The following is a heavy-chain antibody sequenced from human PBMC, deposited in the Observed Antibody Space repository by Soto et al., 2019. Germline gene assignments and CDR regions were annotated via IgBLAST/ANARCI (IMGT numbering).Heavy chain of an antibody. CDR1: GFTFSSYG. CDR3: ARDMGDIVATIFVY. D-gene: IGHD5-12*01. CDR2: IWYDGSNK. J-gene: IGHJ4*02. V-gene: IGHV3-33*01. Sequence: GGSLRLSCAASGFTFSSYGMHWVRPAPGKGLEWVAVIWYDGSNKYYADSVKGRFTISRDNSKNTLYLQMNSLRAEDTAVYYCARDMGDIVATIFVYWGQGTLVTVSS.